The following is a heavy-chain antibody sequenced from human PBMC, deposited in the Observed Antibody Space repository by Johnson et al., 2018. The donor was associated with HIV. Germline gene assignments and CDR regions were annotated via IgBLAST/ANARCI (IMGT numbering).Heavy chain of an antibody. CDR2: IYSGGST. V-gene: IGHV3-66*01. CDR1: GFTFDDYG. Sequence: VQLVESGGGLVQPGGSLRLSCAASGFTFDDYGMSWVRQGPGKGLAWVSVIYSGGSTYYDDSVKGRFTISRDNSKNTLYLQMNSLRAEDTAVYYCARDSFFEELNAFDIWGQGTMVTVSS. CDR3: ARDSFFEELNAFDI. D-gene: IGHD3-10*01. J-gene: IGHJ3*02.